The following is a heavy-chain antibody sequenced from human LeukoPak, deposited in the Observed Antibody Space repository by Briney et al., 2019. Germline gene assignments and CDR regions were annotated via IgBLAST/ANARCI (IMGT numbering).Heavy chain of an antibody. V-gene: IGHV3-43*02. CDR2: INEDGGKT. J-gene: IGHJ3*02. CDR3: AKEIDTLGTNAFDI. CDR1: VFSFDDYP. D-gene: IGHD5-18*01. Sequence: PGGSLRLSCAASVFSFDDYPMHWVRQAPGKGLEWVSLINEDGGKTFYADSVRGRFTISRDNSKNSLYLQMNSLRTEDTALYYCAKEIDTLGTNAFDIWGQGTIVTVSS.